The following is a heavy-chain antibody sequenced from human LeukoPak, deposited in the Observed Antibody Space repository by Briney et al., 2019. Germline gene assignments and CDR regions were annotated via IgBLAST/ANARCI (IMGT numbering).Heavy chain of an antibody. CDR3: ARDNYAGANWFDP. V-gene: IGHV1-69*05. CDR2: IIPIFGTA. D-gene: IGHD1-7*01. Sequence: SVKVSCKASGGTFSSYAISWVRQAPGQGLEWMGGIIPIFGTANYAQKFQGRVTITTGESTSTAYMELSSLRSEDTAVYYCARDNYAGANWFDPWGQGTLVTVSS. J-gene: IGHJ5*02. CDR1: GGTFSSYA.